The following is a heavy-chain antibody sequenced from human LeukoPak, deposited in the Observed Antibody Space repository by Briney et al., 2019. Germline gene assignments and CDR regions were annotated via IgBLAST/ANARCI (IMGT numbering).Heavy chain of an antibody. J-gene: IGHJ4*02. D-gene: IGHD5-24*01. CDR3: ARDPQRWLQSGGSDY. CDR2: ISSSSSTI. Sequence: GGSLRLSCAASGFTFSSYSMNWVRQAPGKGLEWVPYISSSSSTIYYADSVKGRFTISRDNAKNSLYLQMNSLRAEDTAVYYCARDPQRWLQSGGSDYWGQGTLVTVSS. V-gene: IGHV3-48*04. CDR1: GFTFSSYS.